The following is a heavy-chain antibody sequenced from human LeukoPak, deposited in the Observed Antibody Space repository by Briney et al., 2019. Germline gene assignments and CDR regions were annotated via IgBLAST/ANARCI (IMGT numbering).Heavy chain of an antibody. D-gene: IGHD6-19*01. Sequence: SETLSLTCTVSGGSISSSTYYWGWVRQPPGKGLEWIGNIYYSGSTYYNPSLKSRVTISVDTSKNQFSLKLSSVTAADTAVYYCARGSGWEYNFDSWGQGTLVTVSS. V-gene: IGHV4-39*07. CDR2: IYYSGST. CDR1: GGSISSSTYY. CDR3: ARGSGWEYNFDS. J-gene: IGHJ4*02.